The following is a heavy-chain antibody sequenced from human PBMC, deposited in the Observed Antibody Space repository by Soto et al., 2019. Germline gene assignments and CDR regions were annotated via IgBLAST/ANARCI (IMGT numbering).Heavy chain of an antibody. CDR3: ARLFAYYEKEAGAFDI. J-gene: IGHJ3*02. D-gene: IGHD3-22*01. Sequence: SETLSLTCTVSGGSISSDDYYWSWIRQPPGKGLEWIGYIYYSGTTYYKTSLKSRTTISVDTSGNQFSLRLSSVTAADTAVYYCARLFAYYEKEAGAFDIWGRGTLVTVS. CDR1: GGSISSDDYY. CDR2: IYYSGTT. V-gene: IGHV4-30-4*01.